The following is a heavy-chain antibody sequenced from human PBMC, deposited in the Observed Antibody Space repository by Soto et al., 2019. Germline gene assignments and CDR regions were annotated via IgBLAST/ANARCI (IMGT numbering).Heavy chain of an antibody. CDR1: GGSFSGYY. V-gene: IGHV4-34*01. CDR2: INHSGST. Sequence: SETLSLTCAVYGGSFSGYYWSWIRQPPGKGLEWIGEINHSGSTNYNPSLKSRVTISVDTSKNQFSLKLSSVTAADTAVYYCARGGWQLPLYYYYYMDVWGKGTTVTVSS. CDR3: ARGGWQLPLYYYYYMDV. D-gene: IGHD2-15*01. J-gene: IGHJ6*03.